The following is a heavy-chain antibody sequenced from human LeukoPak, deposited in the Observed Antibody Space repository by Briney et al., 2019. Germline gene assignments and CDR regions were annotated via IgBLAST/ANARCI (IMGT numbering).Heavy chain of an antibody. Sequence: SETLSVTCAVSGYSISSGYYWGWIRQPPGKGLEWIGSIYHSGSTHYNPSLKSRVTISVDTSKNQFSLKLSSVTAPDTAGDYCARRLGSGRSGSDSVRGFDPWGQGTLVTVSS. D-gene: IGHD3-10*01. CDR3: ARRLGSGRSGSDSVRGFDP. CDR2: IYHSGST. CDR1: GYSISSGYY. V-gene: IGHV4-38-2*01. J-gene: IGHJ5*02.